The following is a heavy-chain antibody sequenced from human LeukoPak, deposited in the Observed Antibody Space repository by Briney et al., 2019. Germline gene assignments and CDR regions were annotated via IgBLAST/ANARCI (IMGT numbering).Heavy chain of an antibody. Sequence: GGSLKISCKGSGYSISTYWIGWVRQMPGKGLEWMGIIYPGDSDTTYSPSFQGQVTFSADKSIDTAYLQWTSLKASDTAMYYCARRGVVARGYYFDYWGQGTLVTVSS. D-gene: IGHD2-15*01. V-gene: IGHV5-51*01. CDR3: ARRGVVARGYYFDY. CDR2: IYPGDSDT. J-gene: IGHJ4*02. CDR1: GYSISTYW.